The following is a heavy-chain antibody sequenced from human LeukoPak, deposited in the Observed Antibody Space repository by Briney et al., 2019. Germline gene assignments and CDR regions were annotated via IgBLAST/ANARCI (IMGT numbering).Heavy chain of an antibody. CDR2: ISSSGSTI. V-gene: IGHV3-48*03. D-gene: IGHD3-10*01. CDR3: AGAYGSGSDY. CDR1: GFTFSSYE. Sequence: GGSLRLSCAASGFTFSSYEMNWVRQAPGKGLEWVSYISSSGSTIYYADSVKGRFTISRDNAKNSLYLQMNRLRAEDTAVYYCAGAYGSGSDYWGQGTLVTVSS. J-gene: IGHJ4*02.